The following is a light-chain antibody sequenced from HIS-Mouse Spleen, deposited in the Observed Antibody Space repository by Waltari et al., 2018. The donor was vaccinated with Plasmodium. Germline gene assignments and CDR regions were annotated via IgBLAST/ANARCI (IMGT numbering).Light chain of an antibody. CDR1: SSDVGSYNL. CDR3: CSYAGSSTYV. J-gene: IGLJ1*01. Sequence: QSALTQPASVSGSPGQSITISCTGTSSDVGSYNLVSWYQQHPVKAPKLMIYGGSKRPSGVSNRFSGSKSVNTASLTISGLQAEDEADYYCCSYAGSSTYVFGTGTKVTVL. CDR2: GGS. V-gene: IGLV2-23*01.